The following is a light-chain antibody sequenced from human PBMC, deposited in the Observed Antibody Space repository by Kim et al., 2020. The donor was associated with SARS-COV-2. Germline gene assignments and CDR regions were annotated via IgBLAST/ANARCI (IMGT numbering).Light chain of an antibody. Sequence: ASVGDRLTITCRASQVINNYLAWYQQKPGKVPKLLIYAASTLQSGVPSRFSGSGSGTDFTLTISSLQHEDVATYYCQNYASAPREFGQGTKVDIK. CDR2: AAS. CDR3: QNYASAPRE. V-gene: IGKV1-27*01. J-gene: IGKJ1*01. CDR1: QVINNY.